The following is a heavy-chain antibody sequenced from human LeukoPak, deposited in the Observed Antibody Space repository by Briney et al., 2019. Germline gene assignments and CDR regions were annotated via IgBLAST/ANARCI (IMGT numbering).Heavy chain of an antibody. D-gene: IGHD4-11*01. Sequence: PSETLPLTCIVSGGSISSISSNNYHWGWIRQPPGKGLEWIGSIYYNGNTYCNPSLESRVTISVDTSKNQFSLKLSSVTAADTAVYYCARHQYSTARFDCWGQGTLVTVSS. CDR2: IYYNGNT. CDR3: ARHQYSTARFDC. J-gene: IGHJ4*02. V-gene: IGHV4-39*01. CDR1: GGSISSISSNNYH.